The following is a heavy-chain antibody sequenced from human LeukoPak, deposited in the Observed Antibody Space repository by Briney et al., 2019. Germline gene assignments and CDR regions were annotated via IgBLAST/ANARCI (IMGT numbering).Heavy chain of an antibody. J-gene: IGHJ4*02. CDR2: INHSGST. CDR1: GGSFSGYY. V-gene: IGHV4-34*01. D-gene: IGHD3-16*01. CDR3: ARRDPLGYFDY. Sequence: SETLSLTCAVYGGSFSGYYWSWIRQPPGKGLEWIGEINHSGSTNYNPSLKSRVTISVDTSKNQFSLKLSSVTAADTAVYHCARRDPLGYFDYWGQGTLVTVSS.